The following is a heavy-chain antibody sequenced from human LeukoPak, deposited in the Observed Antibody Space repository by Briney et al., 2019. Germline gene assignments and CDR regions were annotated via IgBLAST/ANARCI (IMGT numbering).Heavy chain of an antibody. Sequence: SVKASCKASGGTFSSYAISWVRQAPGQGLEWMGGIIPIFGTANYAQKFQGRVTITADESTSTAYMELSSLRSEDTAVYYCASSSQGIAAKYNWFDPWGQGTLVTVSS. CDR1: GGTFSSYA. J-gene: IGHJ5*02. CDR2: IIPIFGTA. D-gene: IGHD6-13*01. V-gene: IGHV1-69*13. CDR3: ASSSQGIAAKYNWFDP.